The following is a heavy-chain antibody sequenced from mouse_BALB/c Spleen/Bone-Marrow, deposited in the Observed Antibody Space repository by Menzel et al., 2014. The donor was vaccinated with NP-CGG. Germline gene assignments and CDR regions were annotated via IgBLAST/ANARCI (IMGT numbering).Heavy chain of an antibody. J-gene: IGHJ1*01. CDR3: AYYRYDEYFDV. Sequence: VQLQQSGPELVKPGASVKMSCKASGYTFTSYFIHWVKQRPGQGLEWIGWIYPGDGSTKYNEKFKGKTTLTADKSSSTAYMLPSSLTSEDSAIFFCAYYRYDEYFDVWGAGTTVTVSS. D-gene: IGHD2-14*01. CDR1: GYTFTSYF. V-gene: IGHV1S56*01. CDR2: IYPGDGST.